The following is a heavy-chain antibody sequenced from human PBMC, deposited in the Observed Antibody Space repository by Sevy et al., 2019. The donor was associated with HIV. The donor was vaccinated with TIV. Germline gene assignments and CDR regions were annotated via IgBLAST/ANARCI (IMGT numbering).Heavy chain of an antibody. J-gene: IGHJ6*03. Sequence: SETLSLTCTVSGGSISSGGYYWSWIRQHPGKGLEWIGYIYYSGSTYYNPSLKSRVTISVDTSKNQFSLKLSSVTAADTAMYYCARGGIVGAVGAYYYMDVWGKGTTVTVSS. V-gene: IGHV4-31*03. D-gene: IGHD1-26*01. CDR1: GGSISSGGYY. CDR3: ARGGIVGAVGAYYYMDV. CDR2: IYYSGST.